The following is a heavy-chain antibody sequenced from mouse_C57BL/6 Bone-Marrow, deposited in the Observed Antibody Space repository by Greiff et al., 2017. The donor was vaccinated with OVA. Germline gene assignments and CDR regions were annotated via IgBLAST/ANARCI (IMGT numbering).Heavy chain of an antibody. Sequence: EESGPGLVKPSQSLSLTCSVTGYSITSGYYWNWIRQFPGNKLEWMGYISYDGSNNYNPSLKNRISITRDTSKNQFFLKLNSVTTEDTATYYCAREYYDPFAYWGQGTLVTVSA. D-gene: IGHD2-4*01. V-gene: IGHV3-6*01. J-gene: IGHJ3*01. CDR1: GYSITSGYY. CDR2: ISYDGSN. CDR3: AREYYDPFAY.